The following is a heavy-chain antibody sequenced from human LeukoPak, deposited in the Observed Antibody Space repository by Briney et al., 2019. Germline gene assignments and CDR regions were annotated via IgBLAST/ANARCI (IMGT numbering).Heavy chain of an antibody. V-gene: IGHV3-21*01. J-gene: IGHJ4*02. CDR3: ARETFLAPDN. CDR2: MTSSSSHM. CDR1: GFTFSSYA. D-gene: IGHD3-3*02. Sequence: GGSLRLSCTFSGFTFSSYAMNWVRQAPGKGLEGVSFMTSSSSHMYYADSVKGRFTISRDNAKNSLYLQMNSLRVEDTAVYYCARETFLAPDNWGQGTLVTVSS.